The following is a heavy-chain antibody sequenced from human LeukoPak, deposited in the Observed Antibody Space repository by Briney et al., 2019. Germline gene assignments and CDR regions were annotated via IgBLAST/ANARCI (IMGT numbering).Heavy chain of an antibody. J-gene: IGHJ4*02. V-gene: IGHV3-30*18. CDR3: AKGPSGYSYGDFDY. Sequence: GGSLRLSCAASGFTFSSYGMHWVRQASGKGLEWVAVISYDGSNKYYADSVKGRFTISRDNSKNTLYLQMNSLRAEDTAVYYCAKGPSGYSYGDFDYWGQGTLVTVSS. CDR1: GFTFSSYG. D-gene: IGHD5-18*01. CDR2: ISYDGSNK.